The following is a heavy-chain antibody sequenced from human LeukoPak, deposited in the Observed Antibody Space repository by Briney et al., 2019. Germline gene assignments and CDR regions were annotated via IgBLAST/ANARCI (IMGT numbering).Heavy chain of an antibody. D-gene: IGHD1-20*01. CDR3: ATAPNWNGYAFDI. CDR1: GFTFSSYS. CDR2: ISSSSSTI. J-gene: IGHJ3*02. Sequence: GGSLRLSCAASGFTFSSYSMNWVRQAPGKGLEWVSYISSSSSTIYYADSVKGRFTISRDNAKNSLYLQMNSLRAEDTAVYYCATAPNWNGYAFDIWGQGTMVTVSS. V-gene: IGHV3-48*01.